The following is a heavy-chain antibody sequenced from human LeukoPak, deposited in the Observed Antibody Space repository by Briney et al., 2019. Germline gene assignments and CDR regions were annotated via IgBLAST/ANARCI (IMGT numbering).Heavy chain of an antibody. D-gene: IGHD2-2*01. CDR2: INLNSGGT. V-gene: IGHV1-2*02. CDR3: ARGDCSGTSRYLLDY. J-gene: IGHJ4*02. CDR1: GYTFTDYY. Sequence: ASVKVSCKASGYTFTDYYIHSVRQAPGQGLEWMGWINLNSGGTYYTQNFQGRVTMTRDTSISTAYMELSRLRSDDTPVYYCARGDCSGTSRYLLDYWGLGTLVTVSS.